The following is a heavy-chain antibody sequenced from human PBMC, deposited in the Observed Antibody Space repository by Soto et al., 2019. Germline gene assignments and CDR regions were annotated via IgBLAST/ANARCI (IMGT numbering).Heavy chain of an antibody. CDR3: ARLRGGVLGY. D-gene: IGHD2-8*02. J-gene: IGHJ4*02. Sequence: QLQLQESGPGLVKPSETLSLTCTVSGGSISSSSFYWGWVRQPPGKRLEWIGNVYYSGGTYHNPSLKSRVAISIDTSKNQFSLKLNSVTDADTAVYYCARLRGGVLGYWGQGTRVTVSS. CDR2: VYYSGGT. V-gene: IGHV4-39*01. CDR1: GGSISSSSFY.